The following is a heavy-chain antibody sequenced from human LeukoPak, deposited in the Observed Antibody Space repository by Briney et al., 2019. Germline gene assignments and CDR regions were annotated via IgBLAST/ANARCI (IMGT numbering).Heavy chain of an antibody. Sequence: PSETLSLTCAVYGGSFSGYYWSWIRQPPGKGLEWIGEINHSGSTNYNPSLKSRVTISVDTSKNQFSLKLSSVTAADTAVYHCARASRDIAAAGREVGYFDYWGQGTLVTVSS. V-gene: IGHV4-34*01. CDR3: ARASRDIAAAGREVGYFDY. J-gene: IGHJ4*02. CDR1: GGSFSGYY. CDR2: INHSGST. D-gene: IGHD6-13*01.